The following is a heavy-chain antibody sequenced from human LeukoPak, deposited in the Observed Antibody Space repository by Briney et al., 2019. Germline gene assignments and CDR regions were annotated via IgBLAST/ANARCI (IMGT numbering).Heavy chain of an antibody. CDR2: IYYSGST. V-gene: IGHV4-59*08. Sequence: SETLSLTCTVSGGSISSYYWSWIRQPPGKGLEWIGYIYYSGSTNYNPSLNSRVTISVDTSKNQFSLKLSSVTAADTAVYYCAILYGSGSYAFDIWGQGTMVTVSS. CDR1: GGSISSYY. D-gene: IGHD3-10*01. CDR3: AILYGSGSYAFDI. J-gene: IGHJ3*02.